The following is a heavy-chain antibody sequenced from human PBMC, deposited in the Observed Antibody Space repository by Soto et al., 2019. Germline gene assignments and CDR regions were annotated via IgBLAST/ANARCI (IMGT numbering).Heavy chain of an antibody. CDR2: MSYDGSNE. Sequence: QVPLVESGGGVVQPGRSLRLSCAASGFTFSHYAMHWVRQAPGKGLEWVALMSYDGSNEYYADSMKGRFTISRDNSKNTLYLKMNGLRAEDTAGYYCAKDGSHNFDYWGQGTLVTVSS. CDR3: AKDGSHNFDY. D-gene: IGHD1-26*01. V-gene: IGHV3-30*18. CDR1: GFTFSHYA. J-gene: IGHJ4*02.